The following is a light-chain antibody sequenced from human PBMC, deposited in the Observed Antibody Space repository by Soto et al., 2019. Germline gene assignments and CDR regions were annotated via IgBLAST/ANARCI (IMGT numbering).Light chain of an antibody. V-gene: IGKV1-17*03. CDR3: QQRSNWPLT. CDR2: LAT. Sequence: DIQMTQSPSAVSASVGDRVTITCRASQDISRFLAWFQQNPGKVPKRLVYLATALQNGAPSRFSGSGSGTDFSLTISSLEPEDFAVYYCQQRSNWPLTFGGGTKVEI. J-gene: IGKJ4*01. CDR1: QDISRF.